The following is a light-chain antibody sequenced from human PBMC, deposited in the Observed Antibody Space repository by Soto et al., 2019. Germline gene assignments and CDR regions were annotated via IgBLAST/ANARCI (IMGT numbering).Light chain of an antibody. V-gene: IGKV1-5*01. CDR3: QQYNSYSRT. CDR1: QSISTY. J-gene: IGKJ1*01. CDR2: AAS. Sequence: DIQMTPSPSSLSASVGDRVTITCRASQSISTYLHWYQQTPGKAPNLLIYAASTLQSGVPSRFSGSGSETEFTLTISSLQPDDFATYYCQQYNSYSRTFGQGTKVDI.